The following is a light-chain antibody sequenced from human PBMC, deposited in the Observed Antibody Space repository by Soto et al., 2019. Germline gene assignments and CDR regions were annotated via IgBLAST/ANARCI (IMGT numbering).Light chain of an antibody. CDR3: SSYTSTSTYV. CDR2: DVS. V-gene: IGLV2-14*03. J-gene: IGLJ1*01. CDR1: SSDIGNYNY. Sequence: QSGLTQPDSVSGSPGQSVAISCTAASSDIGNYNYVSWYQQRPGKVPKLIIHDVSDRPSGVSDRFSGSKSGNTASLTISGLQAEDEADYYCSSYTSTSTYVFGTGTKSPS.